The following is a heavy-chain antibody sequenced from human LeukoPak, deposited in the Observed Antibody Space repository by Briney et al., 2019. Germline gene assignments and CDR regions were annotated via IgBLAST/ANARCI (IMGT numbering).Heavy chain of an antibody. CDR1: GFTFSSYG. V-gene: IGHV3-33*01. Sequence: ERSLRLSCAASGFTFSSYGMHWVRQAPGKGLEWVAVIWYDGSNKYYADSVKGRFTISRDNSKNTLYLQMNSLRAEDTAVYYCARPPVVGAPRFIFDYWGQGTLVTVSS. D-gene: IGHD3-22*01. J-gene: IGHJ4*02. CDR2: IWYDGSNK. CDR3: ARPPVVGAPRFIFDY.